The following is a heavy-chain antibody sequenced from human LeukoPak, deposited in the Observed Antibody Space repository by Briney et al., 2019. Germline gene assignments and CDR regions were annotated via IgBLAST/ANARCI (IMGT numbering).Heavy chain of an antibody. CDR3: ARDSSVVVAAIEYFQH. J-gene: IGHJ1*01. CDR1: GFTFDDYT. D-gene: IGHD2-15*01. CDR2: ISWNSGSI. V-gene: IGHV3-9*01. Sequence: PGGSLRLSCAASGFTFDDYTMHWVRQAPGKGLEWVSGISWNSGSIGYADSVKGRFTISRDNAKNSLYLQMNSLRAEDTALYYCARDSSVVVAAIEYFQHWGQGTLDTVSS.